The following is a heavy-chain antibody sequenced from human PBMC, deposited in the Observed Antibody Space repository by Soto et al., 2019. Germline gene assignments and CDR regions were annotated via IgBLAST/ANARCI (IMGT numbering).Heavy chain of an antibody. Sequence: SETLSLTCAVSGYSISSGYYWGWIRQPPGKGLEWIGSIYHSGSTYYNPSLKSRVTISVDTSKNQFSPKLSSVTAADTAVYYCARESSDYDFWSGYRDSGGMDVWGQGTTVTVSS. J-gene: IGHJ6*02. D-gene: IGHD3-3*01. CDR3: ARESSDYDFWSGYRDSGGMDV. CDR1: GYSISSGYY. V-gene: IGHV4-38-2*02. CDR2: IYHSGST.